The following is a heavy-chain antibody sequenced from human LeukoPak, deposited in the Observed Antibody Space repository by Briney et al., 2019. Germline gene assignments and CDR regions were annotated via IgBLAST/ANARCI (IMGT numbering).Heavy chain of an antibody. CDR1: GGSISSSSYY. D-gene: IGHD1-26*01. CDR2: IYYSGST. CDR3: ARGGAYDAFDI. Sequence: SETLSLTCTVSGGSISSSSYYWGWIRQPPGKGLEWIGSIYYSGSTYYNPSLKSRVTISVDTSKNQFSLKLSSVTAADTAVYYCARGGAYDAFDIWGQGTMVTVSS. V-gene: IGHV4-39*07. J-gene: IGHJ3*02.